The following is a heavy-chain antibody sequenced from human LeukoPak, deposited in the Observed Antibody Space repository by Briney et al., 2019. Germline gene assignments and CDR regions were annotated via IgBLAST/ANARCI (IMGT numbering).Heavy chain of an antibody. Sequence: PSETLSLTCSVSGGSISSTSYYWGWVRQSPGKGLEWIGTIYYNGATQYNPSLRSRATMSVDTSKNQFSLKLNSVTAADTAVYYCARESWWSGFRVYAFDLWGRGTLVTVSS. CDR1: GGSISSTSYY. V-gene: IGHV4-39*07. D-gene: IGHD3-3*01. CDR3: ARESWWSGFRVYAFDL. CDR2: IYYNGAT. J-gene: IGHJ2*01.